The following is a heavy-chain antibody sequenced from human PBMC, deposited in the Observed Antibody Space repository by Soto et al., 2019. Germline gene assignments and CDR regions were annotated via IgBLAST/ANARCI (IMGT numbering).Heavy chain of an antibody. Sequence: QVQLVQSGAEVKKPGASVKVSCKASGYTFTSYDINWVRQATGQGLEWMGWMNPNSGNTGYAQKFQGRVTMTRNTPIGTAYMEVSSLRSEDTAVYYCARGQPRITIFGVVTPRIEDVWGQGTTVTVSS. CDR2: MNPNSGNT. CDR1: GYTFTSYD. D-gene: IGHD3-3*01. CDR3: ARGQPRITIFGVVTPRIEDV. V-gene: IGHV1-8*01. J-gene: IGHJ6*02.